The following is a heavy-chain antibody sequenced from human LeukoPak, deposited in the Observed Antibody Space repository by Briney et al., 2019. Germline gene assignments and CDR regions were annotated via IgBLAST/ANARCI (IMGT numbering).Heavy chain of an antibody. CDR1: GFPFSSHG. V-gene: IGHV3-23*01. Sequence: GGSLRLSCAGSGFPFSSHGMNWVRQAPGKGLEWLSGVSPPDGGTYYADSVKGRFTISRDDSKNTLSLQMNSLRVEDTAVYYCARDLAWGAFDYWGQGTLVTVSS. CDR2: VSPPDGGT. D-gene: IGHD7-27*01. CDR3: ARDLAWGAFDY. J-gene: IGHJ4*02.